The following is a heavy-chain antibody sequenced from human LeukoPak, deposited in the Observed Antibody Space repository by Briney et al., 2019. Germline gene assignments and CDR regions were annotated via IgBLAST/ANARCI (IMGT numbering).Heavy chain of an antibody. V-gene: IGHV1-69*05. Sequence: SVKVSCKASGGTFIRYAISWVGQARGKGREWMGGIIPIFGRENYAQKFEGRVAIPTDQSTSTAYMELSSLRSEDTAVYYCARGGPYSRYDFAPQYWGQGTLVTVSS. CDR3: ARGGPYSRYDFAPQY. D-gene: IGHD5-12*01. CDR2: IIPIFGRE. CDR1: GGTFIRYA. J-gene: IGHJ4*02.